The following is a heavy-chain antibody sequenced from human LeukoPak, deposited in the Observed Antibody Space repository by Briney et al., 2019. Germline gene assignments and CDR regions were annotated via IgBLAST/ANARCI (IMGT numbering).Heavy chain of an antibody. D-gene: IGHD3-22*01. CDR1: GGSISSGGYS. CDR2: IYHSGST. Sequence: SETLSLTCAVSGGSISSGGYSWSWIRQPPGKGLEWIGYIYHSGSTYYNPSLKSRVTISVDRSKNQFSLKLSSVTAADTTVHYCARAQDYYDSTGAFDIWGRGTMVTVSS. CDR3: ARAQDYYDSTGAFDI. J-gene: IGHJ3*02. V-gene: IGHV4-30-2*01.